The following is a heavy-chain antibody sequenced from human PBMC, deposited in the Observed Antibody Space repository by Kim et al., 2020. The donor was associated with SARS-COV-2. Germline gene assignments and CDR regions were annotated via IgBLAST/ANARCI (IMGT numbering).Heavy chain of an antibody. D-gene: IGHD2-21*02. CDR3: ARVLTCGGDCYSGYYYYGMDV. J-gene: IGHJ6*02. Sequence: GGSLRLSCAASGFTFSSYWMHWVRQAPGKGLVWVSRINSDGSSTSYADSVKGRFTISRDNAENTLYLQMNSLRAEDTAVYYCARVLTCGGDCYSGYYYYGMDVGGQGTTVTVSS. CDR2: INSDGSST. CDR1: GFTFSSYW. V-gene: IGHV3-74*01.